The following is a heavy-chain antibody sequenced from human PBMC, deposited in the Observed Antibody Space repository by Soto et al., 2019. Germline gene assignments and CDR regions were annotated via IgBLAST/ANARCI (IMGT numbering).Heavy chain of an antibody. V-gene: IGHV1-18*01. CDR2: ISAYNGNT. CDR3: ARVEVDSVERNYMDV. D-gene: IGHD2-15*01. Sequence: ASVKVSCKASGYTFTSYGISWVRQAPGQGLEWMGWISAYNGNTNYAQKLQCRVTLTTDTSTSTAYMELRSLRSDDTAVYYWARVEVDSVERNYMDVWGKGTTVTVSS. CDR1: GYTFTSYG. J-gene: IGHJ6*03.